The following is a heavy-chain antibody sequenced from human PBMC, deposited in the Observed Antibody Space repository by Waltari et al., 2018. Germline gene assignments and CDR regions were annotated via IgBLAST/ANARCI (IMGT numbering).Heavy chain of an antibody. V-gene: IGHV4-34*01. Sequence: QVQLQQWGAGLLKPSETLSLTCAVYGGSFRGYYWSWIRQPPGKGLEWIGEINHSGSTNYNPSLKSRVTISVDTSKNQFSLKLSSVTAADTAVYYCARGDYGGNSAGYFDYWGQGTLVTVSS. D-gene: IGHD4-17*01. CDR2: INHSGST. CDR1: GGSFRGYY. J-gene: IGHJ4*02. CDR3: ARGDYGGNSAGYFDY.